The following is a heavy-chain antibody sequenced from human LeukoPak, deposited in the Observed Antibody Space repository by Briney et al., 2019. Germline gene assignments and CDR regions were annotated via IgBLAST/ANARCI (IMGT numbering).Heavy chain of an antibody. V-gene: IGHV3-48*03. CDR3: AREPIAAAVRFDY. D-gene: IGHD6-13*01. CDR1: GFTFSSYE. Sequence: GGSLRLSCAASGFTFSSYEMNWVRQAPGKGLEWVSYISSSGSTIYYADSVKGRFTISRDNAKNSLYLQMNSLRAEDTAVYYCAREPIAAAVRFDYWGQGTLVTVSS. CDR2: ISSSGSTI. J-gene: IGHJ4*02.